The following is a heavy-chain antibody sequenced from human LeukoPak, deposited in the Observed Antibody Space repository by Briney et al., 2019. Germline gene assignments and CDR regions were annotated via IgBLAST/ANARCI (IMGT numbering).Heavy chain of an antibody. CDR3: AKSKRESLLKNNGVDV. D-gene: IGHD2-15*01. J-gene: IGHJ6*02. CDR1: GNYW. Sequence: PGGSLRLSCAASGNYWMHWVRQVPGKGLVWVSHINSDGSWTSYADSVKGRFTISRDNSKNTVYLQMNSLRAEDTAVYFCAKSKRESLLKNNGVDVWGQGTTVTVSS. CDR2: INSDGSWT. V-gene: IGHV3-74*01.